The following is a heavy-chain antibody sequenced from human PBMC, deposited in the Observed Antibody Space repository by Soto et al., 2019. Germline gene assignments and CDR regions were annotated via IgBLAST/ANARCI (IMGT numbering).Heavy chain of an antibody. V-gene: IGHV1-18*01. CDR3: ARDPHEFWTSYWFDP. Sequence: ASVKVSCKTSGYTFNTYGINWVRQAPGQGLELMGWISAYDGKTTCAEKFQGRVTLTTDTSTSTAYTELRSLRSDDTAIYYCARDPHEFWTSYWFDPWGQGTPVTVSS. CDR1: GYTFNTYG. J-gene: IGHJ5*02. CDR2: ISAYDGKT. D-gene: IGHD3-3*01.